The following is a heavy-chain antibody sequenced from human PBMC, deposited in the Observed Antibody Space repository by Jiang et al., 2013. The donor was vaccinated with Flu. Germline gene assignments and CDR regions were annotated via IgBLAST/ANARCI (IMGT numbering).Heavy chain of an antibody. CDR3: ARLADYYDSSGYPYYFDY. D-gene: IGHD3-22*01. CDR2: IYPGDSDT. V-gene: IGHV5-51*01. CDR1: GYSFTSYW. Sequence: QLVESGAEVKKPGESLKISCKGSGYSFTSYWIGWVRQMPGKGLEWMGIIYPGDSDTRYSPSFQGQVTISADKSISTAYLQWSSLKASDTAMYYCARLADYYDSSGYPYYFDYWGQGTLVTVSS. J-gene: IGHJ4*02.